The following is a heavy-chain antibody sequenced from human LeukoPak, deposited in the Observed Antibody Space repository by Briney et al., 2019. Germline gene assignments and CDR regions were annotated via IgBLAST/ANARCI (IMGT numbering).Heavy chain of an antibody. J-gene: IGHJ6*03. CDR2: ISTYNGNT. CDR1: HTTHPNYG. CDR3: ASPAKGAFFYYYMDV. D-gene: IGHD3-3*01. V-gene: IGHV1-18*01. Sequence: ASVTVSYTRFHTTHPNYGLTWVRQAPGQGLEWMGWISTYNGNTQYGKNFQGRVTLTTDTSANTVYMELRSLRSDDTAVYYCASPAKGAFFYYYMDVWGKGTTVTVSS.